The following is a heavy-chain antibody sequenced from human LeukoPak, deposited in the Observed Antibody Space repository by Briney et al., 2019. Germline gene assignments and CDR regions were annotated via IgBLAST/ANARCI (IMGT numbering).Heavy chain of an antibody. Sequence: GGSLRLSCAASGFTFSSYAVSWVRQAPGKGLEWVSYISSSGSTIYYADSVKGRFTISRDNAKNSLYLQMNSLRAEDTAVYYCASSEQPSYYYYYGMDVWGQGTTVTVSS. D-gene: IGHD6-13*01. J-gene: IGHJ6*02. CDR1: GFTFSSYA. V-gene: IGHV3-48*04. CDR3: ASSEQPSYYYYYGMDV. CDR2: ISSSGSTI.